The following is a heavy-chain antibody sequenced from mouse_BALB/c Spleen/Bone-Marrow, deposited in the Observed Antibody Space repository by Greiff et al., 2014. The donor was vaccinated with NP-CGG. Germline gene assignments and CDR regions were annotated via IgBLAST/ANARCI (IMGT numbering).Heavy chain of an antibody. CDR1: GYTFTDYN. CDR3: AREGGYYDAMDY. D-gene: IGHD2-2*01. Sequence: DVQLVESGPELVKPGASVKISCKASGYTFTDYNMQWVKQSHGKSLEWIGYIYPYNGGTGYNQKFRSKATLTVDSSSSTAYMELRSLTSEDSAVYYCAREGGYYDAMDYWGQGTSVTVSS. CDR2: IYPYNGGT. J-gene: IGHJ4*01. V-gene: IGHV1S29*02.